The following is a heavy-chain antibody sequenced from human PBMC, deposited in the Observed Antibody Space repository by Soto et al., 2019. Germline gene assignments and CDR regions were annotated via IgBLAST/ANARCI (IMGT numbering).Heavy chain of an antibody. V-gene: IGHV3-30*03. D-gene: IGHD3-10*01. Sequence: QVQLVDFGGGVVQPGRSLRLSCAASGFPFTSYGMHWVREGPGKGLEWLAVISYDGTNKFYADSVKGRFTISRDNSKNTLYLQMNSLRPEDTALYYCVGGQFYFDYRGQGTLVIVSS. CDR2: ISYDGTNK. CDR3: VGGQFYFDY. J-gene: IGHJ4*02. CDR1: GFPFTSYG.